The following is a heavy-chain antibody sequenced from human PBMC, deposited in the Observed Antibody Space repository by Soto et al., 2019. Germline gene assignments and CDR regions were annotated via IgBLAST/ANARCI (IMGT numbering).Heavy chain of an antibody. J-gene: IGHJ3*02. CDR3: AKDLNGDYAAFDI. CDR2: ISPGGRYP. D-gene: IGHD4-17*01. V-gene: IGHV3-11*06. Sequence: PGGSLRLSCAGSGFTFGDSYMSWIRQAPGKGLEWLSYISPGGRYPAYADSVKGRFTISRDNSKNTLYLQMNSLRAEDTAVYYYAKDLNGDYAAFDIWGQGTMVTVSS. CDR1: GFTFGDSY.